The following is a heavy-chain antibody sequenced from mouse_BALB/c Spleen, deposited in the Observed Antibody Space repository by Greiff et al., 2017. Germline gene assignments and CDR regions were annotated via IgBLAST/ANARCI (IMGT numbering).Heavy chain of an antibody. CDR2: ISSGGST. CDR1: GFTFSSYA. V-gene: IGHV5-6-5*01. J-gene: IGHJ4*01. D-gene: IGHD2-13*01. Sequence: EVHLVESGGGLVKPGGSLKLSCAASGFTFSSYAMSWVRQTPEKRLEWVASISSGGSTYYPDSVKGRFTISRDNARNILYLQMSSLRSEDTAMYYCARADYPYTMDYWGQGTSVTVSS. CDR3: ARADYPYTMDY.